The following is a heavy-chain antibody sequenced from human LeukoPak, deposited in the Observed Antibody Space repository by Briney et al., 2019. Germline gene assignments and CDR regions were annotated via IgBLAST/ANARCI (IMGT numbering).Heavy chain of an antibody. V-gene: IGHV4-61*02. Sequence: SETLSLTCTVSGGSVRRGNYYWTWIRQPAGSGLEWIGRIYTSGTTDYNPSLRTRVTISVDASRNQFSLNLSSVTAADTAVYYCASRPRYCSSTSCYAFDYWGQGTLVTVSS. CDR1: GGSVRRGNYY. CDR3: ASRPRYCSSTSCYAFDY. D-gene: IGHD2-2*01. CDR2: IYTSGTT. J-gene: IGHJ4*02.